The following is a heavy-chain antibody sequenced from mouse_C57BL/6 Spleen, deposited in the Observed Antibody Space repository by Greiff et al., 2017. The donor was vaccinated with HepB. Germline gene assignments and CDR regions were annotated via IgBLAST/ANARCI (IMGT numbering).Heavy chain of an antibody. CDR1: GYTFTDYY. J-gene: IGHJ3*01. D-gene: IGHD4-1*01. CDR2: INPNNGGT. CDR3: ARGLTGKGAWFAY. Sequence: EVQLQQSGPELVKPGASVKISCKASGYTFTDYYMNWVKQSHGKSLEWIGDINPNNGGTSYNQKFKGKATLTVDKSSSTAYMELRSLTSEDSAVYYCARGLTGKGAWFAYWGQGTLVTVSA. V-gene: IGHV1-26*01.